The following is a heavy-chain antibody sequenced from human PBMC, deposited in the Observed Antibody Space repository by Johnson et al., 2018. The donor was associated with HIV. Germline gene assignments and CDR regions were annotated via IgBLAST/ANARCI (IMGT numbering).Heavy chain of an antibody. CDR1: GFTVSSNY. J-gene: IGHJ3*02. Sequence: VQLVESGGGVVQPGGSLRLSCAASGFTVSSNYMSWVRQAPGKGLEWVSVIYSGGSTYYADSVKGRFTISRDNSKNTLYLQMNSLRAEDTAVYYCARDRRSTVVPGEAFDIWGQGTMVTVSS. D-gene: IGHD4-23*01. V-gene: IGHV3-53*01. CDR2: IYSGGST. CDR3: ARDRRSTVVPGEAFDI.